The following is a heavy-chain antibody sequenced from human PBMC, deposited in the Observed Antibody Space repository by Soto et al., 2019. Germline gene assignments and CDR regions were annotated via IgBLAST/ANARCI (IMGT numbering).Heavy chain of an antibody. V-gene: IGHV4-4*02. J-gene: IGHJ5*02. CDR1: GGTVASSHW. Sequence: QVQLQESGPRLVKPSGSLSLTCGVSGGTVASSHWWSWVRQSPSRGLEWIGNVYHTGDTNFNPSLQSRVTFSVEKANNQFSLRLTSLTAADTAVYFCAREIVTAGGNNYFDPWGPGTLVTVSS. CDR3: AREIVTAGGNNYFDP. CDR2: VYHTGDT. D-gene: IGHD2-21*02.